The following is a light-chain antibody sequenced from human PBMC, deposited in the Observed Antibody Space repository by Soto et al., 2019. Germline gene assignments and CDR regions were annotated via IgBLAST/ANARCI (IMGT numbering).Light chain of an antibody. J-gene: IGKJ5*01. CDR2: DAS. CDR1: QNIDNY. V-gene: IGKV1-33*01. CDR3: QHYDHVQVT. Sequence: DMQISHSPSSLSASVLYRVTITFQASQNIDNYLNWYQQKPGKAPNLLIYDASSLKTGVPSRFSGSGSGTDFTFTINGLQPEDFATYYCQHYDHVQVTFGQGTRLEIK.